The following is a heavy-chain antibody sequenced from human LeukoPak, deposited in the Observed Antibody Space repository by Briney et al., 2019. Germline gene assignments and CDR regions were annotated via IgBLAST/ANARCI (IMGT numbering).Heavy chain of an antibody. CDR1: GGSFSGYY. CDR3: ARPTRAGYSSSWYSPYFDY. Sequence: SETLSLTCAVYGGSFSGYYWSWIRQPPGKGLEWIGEINHSGSTNYNPSLKSRVTISVDTSKNQFSLKLSSVTAADTAVYYCARPTRAGYSSSWYSPYFDYWGPGTLVTVSS. J-gene: IGHJ4*02. CDR2: INHSGST. D-gene: IGHD6-13*01. V-gene: IGHV4-34*01.